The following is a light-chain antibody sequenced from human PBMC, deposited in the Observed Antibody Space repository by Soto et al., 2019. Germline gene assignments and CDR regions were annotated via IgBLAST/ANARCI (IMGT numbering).Light chain of an antibody. CDR3: QQYNSYPWT. CDR1: QNLSNW. J-gene: IGKJ1*01. CDR2: DAS. V-gene: IGKV1-5*01. Sequence: DIQMTQSPSTLSASVGDRVTITCRASQNLSNWLAWYQQKPGKAPKLLIYDASSLESGVPSRFGGSESGAEFTLTISSLQPGDCAMYYCQQYNSYPWTFGQGTKVDNK.